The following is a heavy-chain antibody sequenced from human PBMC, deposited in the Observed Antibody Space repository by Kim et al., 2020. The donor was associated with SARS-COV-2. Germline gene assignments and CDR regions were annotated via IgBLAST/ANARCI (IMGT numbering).Heavy chain of an antibody. CDR3: ARDGGWGGVTTGSYGMDV. CDR2: IYYSGST. D-gene: IGHD4-4*01. CDR1: GGSISSGGYY. J-gene: IGHJ6*02. V-gene: IGHV4-31*03. Sequence: SETLSLTCTVSGGSISSGGYYWSWIRQHPGKGLEWIGYIYYSGSTYYNPSLKSRVTISVDTSKNQFSLKLSSVTAADTAVYYCARDGGWGGVTTGSYGMDVWGQGTTVTVSS.